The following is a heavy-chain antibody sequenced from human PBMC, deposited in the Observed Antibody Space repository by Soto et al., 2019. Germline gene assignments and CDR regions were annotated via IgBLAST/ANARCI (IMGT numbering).Heavy chain of an antibody. Sequence: GGSLRLSCAASGFTFSSYSMNWVRQAPGKGLEWVSYISSSSSTIYYADSVKGRFTISRDNAKNSLYLQMNSLRDEDTAVDYCARGEVVAATRAQTLYDYWGQGTLVTVSS. V-gene: IGHV3-48*02. D-gene: IGHD2-15*01. CDR1: GFTFSSYS. J-gene: IGHJ4*02. CDR2: ISSSSSTI. CDR3: ARGEVVAATRAQTLYDY.